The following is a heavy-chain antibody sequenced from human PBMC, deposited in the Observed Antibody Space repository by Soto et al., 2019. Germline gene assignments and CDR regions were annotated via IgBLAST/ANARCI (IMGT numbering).Heavy chain of an antibody. J-gene: IGHJ3*02. V-gene: IGHV4-34*01. CDR3: ARRGQSTAFDI. Sequence: QVQLQQWGAGLLKPSETLSLTCAVYGGSFSGYYWSWIRQPPGKGLEWIGEINHSGSTNYNPSLKSRVTISVDTSKNQFSLKLSSVTAADTAAYYCARRGQSTAFDIWGQGTMVTVSS. CDR2: INHSGST. CDR1: GGSFSGYY.